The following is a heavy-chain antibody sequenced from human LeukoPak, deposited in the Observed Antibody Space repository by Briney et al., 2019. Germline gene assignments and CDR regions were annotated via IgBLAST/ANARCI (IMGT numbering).Heavy chain of an antibody. D-gene: IGHD2-15*01. J-gene: IGHJ3*02. V-gene: IGHV1-18*01. CDR2: ISAYNGNT. CDR3: AREEGVVVVTATDAFDI. Sequence: ASVKVSCKASGYTFTSYGISWVRQAPGQGLEWMGWISAYNGNTNYAQKFQGRVTMTTDTSTSTAYMELRSLRSDDTAVYYCAREEGVVVVTATDAFDIWGQGTMVTVSS. CDR1: GYTFTSYG.